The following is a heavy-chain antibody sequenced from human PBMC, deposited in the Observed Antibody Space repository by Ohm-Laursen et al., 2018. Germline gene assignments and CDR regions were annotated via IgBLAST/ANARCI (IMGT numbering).Heavy chain of an antibody. D-gene: IGHD3-10*01. CDR2: ISSSSSYI. V-gene: IGHV3-21*01. J-gene: IGHJ6*02. CDR3: ARDMSFGDPEGGYYGMDV. Sequence: GSLRLSCTASGFTFSTYSMNWVRQAPGKGLEWVSSISSSSSYIYYADSVKGRFTISRDNAKNSLFLQMNSLRAEDTAVYYCARDMSFGDPEGGYYGMDVWGQGTTVTVSS. CDR1: GFTFSTYS.